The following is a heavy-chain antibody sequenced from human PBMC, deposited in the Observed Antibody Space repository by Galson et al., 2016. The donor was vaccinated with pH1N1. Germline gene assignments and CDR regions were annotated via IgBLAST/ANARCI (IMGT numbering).Heavy chain of an antibody. CDR2: IKPDGSEK. Sequence: SLRLSCAASGFTSSIYWMSWVRQAPGKGLEWVASIKPDGSEKNYVDSVKGRFTISRDNAKNSLYLQMNSLRAEDTAVYHCARHAGKFDCWGQGTLVTVSS. V-gene: IGHV3-7*01. CDR1: GFTSSIYW. D-gene: IGHD2-2*01. J-gene: IGHJ4*02. CDR3: ARHAGKFDC.